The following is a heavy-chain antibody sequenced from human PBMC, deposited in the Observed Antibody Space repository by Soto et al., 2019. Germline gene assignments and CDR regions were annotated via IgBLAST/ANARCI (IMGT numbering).Heavy chain of an antibody. Sequence: ASVKVSCKASGYTFTSYDINWVRQATGQGLEWMGWMNPNSGNTGYAQKFQGRVTMTRNTSISTAYMELSSLRSEDTAVYYCARGSKEGLYYDILTGQSWFDPWGKGTLVTVSS. CDR3: ARGSKEGLYYDILTGQSWFDP. D-gene: IGHD3-9*01. V-gene: IGHV1-8*01. J-gene: IGHJ5*02. CDR2: MNPNSGNT. CDR1: GYTFTSYD.